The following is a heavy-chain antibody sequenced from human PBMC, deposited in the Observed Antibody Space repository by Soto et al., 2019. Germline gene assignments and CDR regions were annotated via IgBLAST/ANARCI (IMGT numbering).Heavy chain of an antibody. J-gene: IGHJ6*02. V-gene: IGHV3-30-3*01. D-gene: IGHD3-3*01. CDR3: ARDRPTRITIFGVPTGYGMDV. CDR1: GFTFSSYA. Sequence: LRLSCAASGFTFSSYAMHWVRQAPGKGLEWVAVISYDGSNKFYADSVKGRFTISRDNSKNTLYLQMNSLRAEDTAVYYCARDRPTRITIFGVPTGYGMDVWGQGTTVTVSS. CDR2: ISYDGSNK.